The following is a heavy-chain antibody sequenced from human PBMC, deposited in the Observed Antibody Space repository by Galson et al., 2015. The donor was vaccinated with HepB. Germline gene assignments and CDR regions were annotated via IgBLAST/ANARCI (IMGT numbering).Heavy chain of an antibody. V-gene: IGHV3-48*02. Sequence: SLRLSCAASGFTFSTYTMNWVRQAPGKGLESVSCISSTGTTIYYADSVKGRFIISRDNAQNSLDLQMNSLRDEDTAVYYCASCYFGSGNSPAYWYFEVWGRGTLVTVSS. CDR3: ASCYFGSGNSPAYWYFEV. CDR1: GFTFSTYT. CDR2: ISSTGTTI. D-gene: IGHD3-10*01. J-gene: IGHJ2*01.